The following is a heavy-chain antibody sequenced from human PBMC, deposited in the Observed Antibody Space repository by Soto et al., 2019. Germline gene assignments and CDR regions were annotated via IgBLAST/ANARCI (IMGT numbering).Heavy chain of an antibody. J-gene: IGHJ6*02. Sequence: QVQLVESGGGVVQPGRSLRLSCAASGFTFSSYGMHWVRQAPGKGPEWVAVISYDGSNKYYGGSVKGRFTVSRHNSKNTLYLQMNSLRVEDTAVYYCAKGNAIFGVALPMDVWGQGTTVTVSS. D-gene: IGHD3-3*01. CDR1: GFTFSSYG. CDR3: AKGNAIFGVALPMDV. CDR2: ISYDGSNK. V-gene: IGHV3-30*18.